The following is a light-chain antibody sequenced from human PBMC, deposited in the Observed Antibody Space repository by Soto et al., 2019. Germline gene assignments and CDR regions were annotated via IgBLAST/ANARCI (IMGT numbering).Light chain of an antibody. Sequence: QSVLTQPPSASGTPGQRVTISCSGSSSNIGSNTVNWYQQLPGTAPTLLIYSNYQRPSGVPDRFSGSKSGTSASLAISGLQSEDEADYYCATWDDSLNGWVFGGGTQLTVL. CDR2: SNY. CDR1: SSNIGSNT. V-gene: IGLV1-44*01. CDR3: ATWDDSLNGWV. J-gene: IGLJ3*02.